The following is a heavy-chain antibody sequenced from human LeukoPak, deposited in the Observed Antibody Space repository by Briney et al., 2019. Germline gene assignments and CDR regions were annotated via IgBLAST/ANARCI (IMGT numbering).Heavy chain of an antibody. J-gene: IGHJ4*02. V-gene: IGHV3-23*01. CDR1: GFTFSSYA. CDR3: AKDVRSTMIVVVNEVFDY. Sequence: GSLRLSCAASGFTFSSYAMSWVRQAPGKGLEWVSAISGSGGSTYYADSVKGRFTISRDNSKNTLYLQMNSLRAEDTAVYYCAKDVRSTMIVVVNEVFDYWGQGTLVTVSS. D-gene: IGHD3-22*01. CDR2: ISGSGGST.